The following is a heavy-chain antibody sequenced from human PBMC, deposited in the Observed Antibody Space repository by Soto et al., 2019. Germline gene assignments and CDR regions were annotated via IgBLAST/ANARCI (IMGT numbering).Heavy chain of an antibody. J-gene: IGHJ4*02. CDR3: AREYSGSYSCPDY. Sequence: EVQLVESGGGLVQPGGSLRLSCAASGFTFSSYSMNWVRQAPGKGLEWVSYISSSSSTIYYADSVKGRFTISRDNAKNELYLQMNSLRDEDTAVYYCAREYSGSYSCPDYWGQGTLVTVSS. CDR2: ISSSSSTI. V-gene: IGHV3-48*02. CDR1: GFTFSSYS. D-gene: IGHD1-26*01.